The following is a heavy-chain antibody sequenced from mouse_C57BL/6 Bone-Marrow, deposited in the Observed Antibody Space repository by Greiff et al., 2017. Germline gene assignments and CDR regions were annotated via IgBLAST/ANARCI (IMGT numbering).Heavy chain of an antibody. CDR3: ARKVITTGVAKGFAY. V-gene: IGHV1-81*01. CDR2: IYPRSGNT. J-gene: IGHJ3*01. Sequence: QVQLQQSGAELARPGASVKLSCKASGYTFTSYGISWVKQTTGTGLEWIGEIYPRSGNTYYNEKFKGKVTLSAGKSSSTAYMELRSLTSKDSSVYFCARKVITTGVAKGFAYWGQGTLVTVSA. D-gene: IGHD1-1*01. CDR1: GYTFTSYG.